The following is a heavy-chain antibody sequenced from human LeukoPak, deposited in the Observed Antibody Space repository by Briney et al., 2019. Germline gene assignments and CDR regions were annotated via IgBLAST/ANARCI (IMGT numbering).Heavy chain of an antibody. V-gene: IGHV4-59*11. CDR2: FYYSGST. D-gene: IGHD1-26*01. CDR1: GGSLSGHY. J-gene: IGHJ4*01. Sequence: SETLSLICSVSGGSLSGHYWSWFRQPPGKGLEWIGYFYYSGSTNYHPSLKSRVTISVDTSKNQFSLKVNSVTSADTAVYYCARGEGERYYVNFFDYRGHGNFVTVSS. CDR3: ARGEGERYYVNFFDY.